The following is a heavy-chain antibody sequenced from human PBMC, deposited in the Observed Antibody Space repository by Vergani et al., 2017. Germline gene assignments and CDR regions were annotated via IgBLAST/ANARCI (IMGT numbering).Heavy chain of an antibody. Sequence: QVQLVQSGAEVKKPGSSVKVSCKASGGTFSSYTISWVRQAPGQGLEWMGRIIPILGIANYAQKFQGRVPITADKSTSTAYMELSSLRSEDTAVYYCARGTAKYYYYGMDVWGQGTTVTVSS. CDR1: GGTFSSYT. CDR3: ARGTAKYYYYGMDV. J-gene: IGHJ6*02. CDR2: IIPILGIA. V-gene: IGHV1-69*02.